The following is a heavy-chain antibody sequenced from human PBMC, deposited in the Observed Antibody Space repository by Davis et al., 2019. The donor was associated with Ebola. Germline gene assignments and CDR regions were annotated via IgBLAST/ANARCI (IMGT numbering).Heavy chain of an antibody. Sequence: MPSETLSLTCTVSGGSISSSSYYWGWIRQPPGKGLEWIGSIYYSGSTYYNPSLKSRVTISVDTSKNQFSLKLSSVTAADTAVYYCAASYGMDVWGQGTTVTVSS. CDR2: IYYSGST. V-gene: IGHV4-39*01. CDR1: GGSISSSSYY. CDR3: AASYGMDV. J-gene: IGHJ6*02.